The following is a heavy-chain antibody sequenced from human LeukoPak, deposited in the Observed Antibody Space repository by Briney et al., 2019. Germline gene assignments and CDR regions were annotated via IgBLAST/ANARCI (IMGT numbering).Heavy chain of an antibody. J-gene: IGHJ6*03. CDR1: GYTFTDYY. Sequence: ASVKVSCKASGYTFTDYYMHWVRQAPGQGLEWMGWINPKSRATNYAQNFQGRVTLTRDTSISTAYMELSSLRSDDTAVYYCARGVDTAVIPYYYYYMDVWDIGATVTVSS. CDR3: ARGVDTAVIPYYYYYMDV. D-gene: IGHD5-18*01. CDR2: INPKSRAT. V-gene: IGHV1-2*02.